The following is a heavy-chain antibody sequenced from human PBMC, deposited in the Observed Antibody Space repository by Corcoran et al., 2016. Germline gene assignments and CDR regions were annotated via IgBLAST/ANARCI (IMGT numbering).Heavy chain of an antibody. CDR2: VNPGNGDT. Sequence: QVQLVQSGTEVKKPGASVNVSCTASGYTLSYNLHWVRQAPGQGPEWMGVVNPGNGDTIYAQNLQGRVTMTRDTSTSTVYMELSSLRFEDTAVYYCARDSGSWSVDYWGQGTLVTVSS. J-gene: IGHJ4*02. CDR1: GYTLSYN. D-gene: IGHD6-13*01. V-gene: IGHV1-46*01. CDR3: ARDSGSWSVDY.